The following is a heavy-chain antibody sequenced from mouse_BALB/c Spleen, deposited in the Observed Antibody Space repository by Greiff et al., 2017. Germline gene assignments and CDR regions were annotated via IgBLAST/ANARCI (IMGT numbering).Heavy chain of an antibody. Sequence: EVKLMESGGGLVKPGGSLKLSCAASGFTFSSYAMSWVRQTPEKRLEWVASISSGGSTYYPDSVKGRFTISRDNARNILYLQMSSLRSEDTAMYYCARVTTATEAMDYWGQGTSVTVSS. CDR2: ISSGGST. D-gene: IGHD1-2*01. V-gene: IGHV5-6-5*01. CDR3: ARVTTATEAMDY. CDR1: GFTFSSYA. J-gene: IGHJ4*01.